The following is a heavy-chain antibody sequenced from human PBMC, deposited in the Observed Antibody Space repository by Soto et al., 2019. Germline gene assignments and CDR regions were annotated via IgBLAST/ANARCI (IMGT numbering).Heavy chain of an antibody. CDR3: ASSCPHYFFWSDYSFGDAFAM. V-gene: IGHV4-30-4*02. CDR1: GGSISSGDYY. Sequence: SETLSLTCTVSGGSISSGDYYWSWIRQPPGKGLEWIGYIYYSGSTYYNPSLKSRVTISVDTSKNQFSLKLSSVTAADTAGYYCASSCPHYFFWSDYSFGDAFAMSGEGTMDTVSS. J-gene: IGHJ3*02. CDR2: IYYSGST. D-gene: IGHD3-3*01.